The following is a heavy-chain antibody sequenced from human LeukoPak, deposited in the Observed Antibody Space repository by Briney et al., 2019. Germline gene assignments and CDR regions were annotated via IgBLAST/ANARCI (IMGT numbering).Heavy chain of an antibody. J-gene: IGHJ4*02. CDR1: GYPFTSYG. D-gene: IGHD6-19*01. Sequence: WAAVKVSFQASGYPFTSYGISWVRPAPGQGLEWMGWISAYNGNTNYAQKLQGRVTMTTDTSTSTAYMELRSLRSDDTAVYYCARARQWLPTGGFDYWGQGTLVTVSS. CDR3: ARARQWLPTGGFDY. V-gene: IGHV1-18*01. CDR2: ISAYNGNT.